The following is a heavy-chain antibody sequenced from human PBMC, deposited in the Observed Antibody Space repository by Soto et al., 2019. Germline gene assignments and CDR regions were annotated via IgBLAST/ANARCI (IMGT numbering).Heavy chain of an antibody. Sequence: QVQLVESGGGVVQPGRSLRLSCAASGFTFSSYGMHWVRQAPGKGLEWLASISYDGSNEYYADSVKGRFTISRDNSKNTLYLQINSLGAEDTAVYYCSRGIKGGLDAWGQGTLVTVSS. CDR3: SRGIKGGLDA. J-gene: IGHJ5*02. CDR2: ISYDGSNE. CDR1: GFTFSSYG. V-gene: IGHV3-30*19. D-gene: IGHD2-21*01.